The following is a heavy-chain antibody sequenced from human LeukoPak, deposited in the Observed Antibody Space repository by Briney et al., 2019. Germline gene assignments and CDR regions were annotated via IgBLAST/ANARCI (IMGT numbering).Heavy chain of an antibody. CDR3: ARDWSTVVTFDY. Sequence: GGSLRLSCAASGFTFSDYYMSWIRQAPGKGLEWVSYISSSGSTIYYADSVKGRFTISRDNAKNSLYLQMSSLRAEDTAVYYCARDWSTVVTFDYWGQGTLVTVSS. CDR2: ISSSGSTI. CDR1: GFTFSDYY. D-gene: IGHD4-23*01. V-gene: IGHV3-11*04. J-gene: IGHJ4*02.